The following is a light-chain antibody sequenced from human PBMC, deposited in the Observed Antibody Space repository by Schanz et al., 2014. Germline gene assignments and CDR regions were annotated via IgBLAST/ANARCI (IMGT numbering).Light chain of an antibody. V-gene: IGKV3-15*01. CDR1: QSVRSF. Sequence: EIVLTQSPATLSLSPGERATLSCRASQSVRSFLAWYQQKPGQAPRLLIYAASTRATGVPARFSGSGSGTEFTLTISSLQSEDFAVYYCQQYNDWRTFGQGTKLEIK. CDR3: QQYNDWRT. J-gene: IGKJ2*01. CDR2: AAS.